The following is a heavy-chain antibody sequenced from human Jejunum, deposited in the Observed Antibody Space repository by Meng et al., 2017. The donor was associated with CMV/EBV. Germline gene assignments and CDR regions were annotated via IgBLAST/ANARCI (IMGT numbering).Heavy chain of an antibody. Sequence: VQVKEAGTGLVKHSGALSLTCDGSGGSIRNDQWWSWVRQAPGKGLEWIGEIYHSGRTNYNPSVKSRVSMSVDKSQNHFSLRLSSVTAADTAVYYCTTLYGDSISWGQGTLVTVSS. D-gene: IGHD4-17*01. J-gene: IGHJ4*02. CDR3: TTLYGDSIS. CDR2: IYHSGRT. CDR1: GGSIRNDQW. V-gene: IGHV4-4*02.